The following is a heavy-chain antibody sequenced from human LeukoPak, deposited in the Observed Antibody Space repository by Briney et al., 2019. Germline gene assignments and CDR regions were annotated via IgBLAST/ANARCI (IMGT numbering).Heavy chain of an antibody. CDR3: ARSPYHYDSTGYSFWFDP. Sequence: SQTLSLTCTVSGGSISNGAYYWSWIRQYPGKGLEWIGYIYYTGSSYYNPSLKSRVTISIDTSKNQFSLRLSSVTAADTAVYYCARSPYHYDSTGYSFWFDPGAREPWSPSPQ. D-gene: IGHD3-22*01. V-gene: IGHV4-31*03. CDR1: GGSISNGAYY. CDR2: IYYTGSS. J-gene: IGHJ5*02.